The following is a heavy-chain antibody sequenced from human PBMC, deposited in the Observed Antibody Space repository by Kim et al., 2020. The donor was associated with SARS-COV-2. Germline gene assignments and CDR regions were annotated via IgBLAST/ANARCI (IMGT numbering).Heavy chain of an antibody. V-gene: IGHV3-66*01. CDR1: GYTVTYSY. D-gene: IGHD3-22*01. CDR3: ATVVFYYDAGYFKN. J-gene: IGHJ1*01. Sequence: GSLRLSCAASGYTVTYSYMGWVRQAPGKGLGWVSFIYRGGNTIYAASVKGRLIISRDHSKNTLYLQMNSLRAEDTAVYYFATVVFYYDAGYFKNWGQGTLVIVSS. CDR2: IYRGGNT.